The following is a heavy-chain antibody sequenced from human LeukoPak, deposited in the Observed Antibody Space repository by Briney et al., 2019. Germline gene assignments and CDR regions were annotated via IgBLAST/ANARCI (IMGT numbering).Heavy chain of an antibody. Sequence: GGSLSLSRAASGFTDSSNYMTCVRPAPGGRVEWGSVIYSGGRTQYADPLKGRYTISRDHSKNTLYLQMNSLRGEETALYSCAKDRWSSSTTPGMDVWGEGTTVTVTS. V-gene: IGHV3-53*01. J-gene: IGHJ6*04. CDR1: GFTDSSNY. CDR3: AKDRWSSSTTPGMDV. D-gene: IGHD6-13*01. CDR2: IYSGGRT.